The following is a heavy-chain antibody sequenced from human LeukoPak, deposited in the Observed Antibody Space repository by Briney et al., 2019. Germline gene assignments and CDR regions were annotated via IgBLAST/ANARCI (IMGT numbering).Heavy chain of an antibody. J-gene: IGHJ3*02. CDR1: GGSFSGYY. CDR2: INHSGST. V-gene: IGHV4-34*01. Sequence: PSETLSLTCAVYGGSFSGYYWSWIRQPPGKGLEWIGEINHSGSTNYNPSLKSRVTISVDTSKNQFSLKLSSVTAADTAVYYCARDMRGYYYGSGSYHHWGAFDIWGQGTMVTVSS. D-gene: IGHD3-10*01. CDR3: ARDMRGYYYGSGSYHHWGAFDI.